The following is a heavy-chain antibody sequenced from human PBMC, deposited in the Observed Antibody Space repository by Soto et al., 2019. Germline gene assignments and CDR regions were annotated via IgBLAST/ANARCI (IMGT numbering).Heavy chain of an antibody. Sequence: GGSLRLSCAASGFTFSNAWMSWVRQAPGKGLEWVSSISSSSSYIYYADSVKGRFTISRDNAKNSLYLQMNSLRAEDTAVYYCASSIAAAGTEYYYYGMDVWGQGTTVTVSS. CDR2: ISSSSSYI. V-gene: IGHV3-21*01. CDR3: ASSIAAAGTEYYYYGMDV. D-gene: IGHD6-13*01. CDR1: GFTFSNAW. J-gene: IGHJ6*02.